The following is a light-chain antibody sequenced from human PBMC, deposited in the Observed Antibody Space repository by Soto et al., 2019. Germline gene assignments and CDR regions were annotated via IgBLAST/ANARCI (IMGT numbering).Light chain of an antibody. V-gene: IGKV3-20*01. CDR3: QQYGSAPPRT. Sequence: EIVLPKSPATLSVSPGERSTLSCMAIQSVSNDFLAWYQQKPGQAPRLLIYGASTRATDVPDRFSGSGSGADFTLTISRLEPEDFAVYYCQQYGSAPPRTFCQGTKVDIK. CDR1: QSVSNDF. J-gene: IGKJ1*01. CDR2: GAS.